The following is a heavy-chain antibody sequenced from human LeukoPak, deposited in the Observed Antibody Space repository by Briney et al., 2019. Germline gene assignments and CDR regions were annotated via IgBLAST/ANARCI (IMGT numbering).Heavy chain of an antibody. Sequence: GGSLRLSCAASGFTFDDYAMHWVRQAPGKGLEWVSGISWNSGSIGYADSVKGRFTISRDNAKNSLYLQMNSLRAEDTALYYCAKVLLGGGSYDYWGQVTLVTVSS. CDR1: GFTFDDYA. J-gene: IGHJ4*02. D-gene: IGHD3-10*01. CDR3: AKVLLGGGSYDY. CDR2: ISWNSGSI. V-gene: IGHV3-9*01.